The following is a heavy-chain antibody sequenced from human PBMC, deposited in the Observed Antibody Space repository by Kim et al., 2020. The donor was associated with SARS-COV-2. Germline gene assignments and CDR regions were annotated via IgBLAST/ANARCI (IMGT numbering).Heavy chain of an antibody. J-gene: IGHJ4*02. D-gene: IGHD6-6*01. CDR2: IIPILGIA. CDR1: GGTFSSYA. V-gene: IGHV1-69*04. Sequence: SVKVSCKASGGTFSSYAISWVRQAPGQGLEWMGRIIPILGIANYAQKFQGRVTITADKSTSTAYMELSSLRSEDTAVYYCAREEEQLVPFDYWGQGTLVTVSS. CDR3: AREEEQLVPFDY.